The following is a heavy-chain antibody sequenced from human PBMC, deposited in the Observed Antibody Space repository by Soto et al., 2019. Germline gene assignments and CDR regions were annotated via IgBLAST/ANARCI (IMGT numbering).Heavy chain of an antibody. CDR2: ITGSGDAT. Sequence: EVQLLESGGDLVHPGGSLRLSCSASGFTFSRFAMSWVRLTPGKGLEWVSAITGSGDATFYADSVKGRFTISRDNSRNTLSLQMNSLRAEDTALSFCASGLVAYCSGDSCYAYWFDPRGQGTLVTVSS. CDR3: ASGLVAYCSGDSCYAYWFDP. V-gene: IGHV3-23*01. CDR1: GFTFSRFA. D-gene: IGHD2-15*01. J-gene: IGHJ5*02.